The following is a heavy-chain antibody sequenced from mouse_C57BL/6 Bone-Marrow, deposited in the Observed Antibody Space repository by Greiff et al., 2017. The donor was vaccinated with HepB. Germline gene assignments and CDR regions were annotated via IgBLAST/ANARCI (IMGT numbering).Heavy chain of an antibody. CDR3: TVDYYGRGAY. V-gene: IGHV6-3*01. CDR1: GFTFSNYW. J-gene: IGHJ3*01. D-gene: IGHD1-1*01. CDR2: IRLKSDNYAT. Sequence: EVMLVESGGGLVQPGGSMKLSCVASGFTFSNYWMNWVRQSPEKGLEWVAQIRLKSDNYATHYAESVKGRFTISRDDSKSSVYLQMNNLRAEDTGIYYCTVDYYGRGAYWGQGTLVTVSA.